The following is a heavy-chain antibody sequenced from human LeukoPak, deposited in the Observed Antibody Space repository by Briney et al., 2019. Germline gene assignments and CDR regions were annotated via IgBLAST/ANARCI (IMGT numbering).Heavy chain of an antibody. CDR3: ARRILADYYDSSGYSYYYYYMDV. J-gene: IGHJ6*03. CDR1: GYTFTGYY. CDR2: INPNSGGT. D-gene: IGHD3-22*01. Sequence: ASVKVSCKASGYTFTGYYMHWVRQAPGQGLEWMGWINPNSGGTNYAQKFQGRVTMTRDTSISTAYMELSRLRSDDTAVYYCARRILADYYDSSGYSYYYYYMDVWGKGTTVTISS. V-gene: IGHV1-2*02.